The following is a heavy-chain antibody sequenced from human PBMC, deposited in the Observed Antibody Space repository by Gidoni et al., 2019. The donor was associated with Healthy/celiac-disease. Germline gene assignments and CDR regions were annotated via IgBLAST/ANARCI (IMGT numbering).Heavy chain of an antibody. CDR2: IYTSGST. Sequence: QVQLQESGPGLVKPSQTLSLTCTVSGGSLSSGSYYWSWIRQPAGKGLEWIGRIYTSGSTNYNPSLKSRVTISVDTSKNQFSLKLSSVTAADTAVYYCASSRGRQLSRGMDVWGQGTTVTVSS. D-gene: IGHD2-2*01. V-gene: IGHV4-61*02. J-gene: IGHJ6*02. CDR1: GGSLSSGSYY. CDR3: ASSRGRQLSRGMDV.